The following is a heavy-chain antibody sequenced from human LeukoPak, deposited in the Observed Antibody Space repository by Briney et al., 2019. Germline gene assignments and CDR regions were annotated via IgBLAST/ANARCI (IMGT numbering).Heavy chain of an antibody. V-gene: IGHV3-21*01. Sequence: PGGSLRLSCAASGFTFSRYSMNWVRQAPGKGLEWVSSISSSSSYIYYADSVKCRFTISRDNAKNSLYLQMNSLRAEDTAVYYCARATTFGGVIVIPRGYYSYGTDVWGQGTTVTVSS. D-gene: IGHD3-16*02. J-gene: IGHJ6*02. CDR3: ARATTFGGVIVIPRGYYSYGTDV. CDR2: ISSSSSYI. CDR1: GFTFSRYS.